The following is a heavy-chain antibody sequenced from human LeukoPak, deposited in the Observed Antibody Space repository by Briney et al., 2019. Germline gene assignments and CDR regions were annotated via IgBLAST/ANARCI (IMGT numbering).Heavy chain of an antibody. D-gene: IGHD5-18*01. J-gene: IGHJ6*02. CDR2: INHSGST. CDR1: GGSFSGYY. V-gene: IGHV4-34*01. CDR3: ARVPPTWIQLWFPRSGMDV. Sequence: SETLSLTCAVYGGSFSGYYWSWIRQPPGKGLEWIGEINHSGSTNYNPSLKSRVTISVDTSKDQFSLKLSSVTAADTAVYYCARVPPTWIQLWFPRSGMDVWGQGTTVTVSS.